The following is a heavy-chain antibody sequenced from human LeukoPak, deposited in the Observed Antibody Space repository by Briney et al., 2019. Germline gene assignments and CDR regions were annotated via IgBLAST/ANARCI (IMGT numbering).Heavy chain of an antibody. V-gene: IGHV3-30*03. CDR3: ARDRRGIYYMDV. Sequence: GGSLRLSCAASGFTFGSFGMHWVRQAPGKGLEWLAVVSYDGSYKLYADSVKGRFTISRDNSKNTVYLQMNSLRAEDTAVYYCARDRRGIYYMDVWGKGTTVTVSS. D-gene: IGHD1-26*01. J-gene: IGHJ6*03. CDR1: GFTFGSFG. CDR2: VSYDGSYK.